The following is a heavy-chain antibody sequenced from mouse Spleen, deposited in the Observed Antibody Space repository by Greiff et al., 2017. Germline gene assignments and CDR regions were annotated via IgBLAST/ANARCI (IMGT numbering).Heavy chain of an antibody. CDR1: GFTFSSYA. CDR3: ARLQVLYYAMDY. CDR2: ISSGGSYT. J-gene: IGHJ4*01. Sequence: EVKLVESGGGLVKPGGSLKLSCAASGFTFSSYAMSWVRQTPEKRLEWVATISSGGSYTYYPDSVKGRFTISRDNAKNTLYLQMSSLRSEDTAMYYCARLQVLYYAMDYWGQGTSVTVSS. V-gene: IGHV5-9-1*01.